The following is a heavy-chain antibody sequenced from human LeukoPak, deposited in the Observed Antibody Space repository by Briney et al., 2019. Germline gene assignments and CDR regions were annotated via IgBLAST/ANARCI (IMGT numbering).Heavy chain of an antibody. CDR2: IYHSGST. CDR1: GGSISSYS. Sequence: SETLSLTCTFSGGSISSYSWSWIRQPPGKGLEWIGYIYHSGSTNYNPSLKSRVIISVDTSKSQVALKLSSVTAADTAVYYCARQAQTYNYDSWYFDLWGRGTLVTVSS. CDR3: ARQAQTYNYDSWYFDL. D-gene: IGHD3-22*01. V-gene: IGHV4-59*01. J-gene: IGHJ2*01.